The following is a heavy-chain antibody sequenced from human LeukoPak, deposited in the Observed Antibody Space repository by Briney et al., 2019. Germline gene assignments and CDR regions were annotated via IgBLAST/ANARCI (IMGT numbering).Heavy chain of an antibody. CDR1: GFAIRDYY. CDR2: IRHDGSNV. Sequence: GGSLRLSCEASGFAIRDYYMSWVRQAPGKGLEWVGDIRHDGSNVYNVDLVRGRFTISRDIGKNSLFLQMNSLKAEDTAVYYCARDGSGTDFSLDHWGQGTRVSVP. J-gene: IGHJ4*02. CDR3: ARDGSGTDFSLDH. V-gene: IGHV3-7*04. D-gene: IGHD3-10*01.